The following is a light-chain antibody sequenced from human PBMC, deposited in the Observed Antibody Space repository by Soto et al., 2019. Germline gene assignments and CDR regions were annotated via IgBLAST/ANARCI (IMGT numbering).Light chain of an antibody. J-gene: IGLJ2*01. CDR1: RSDVGRYNY. CDR2: EVT. CDR3: SSYSTTSSPHVL. V-gene: IGLV2-14*01. Sequence: QSVLTQPASVSGSPGQSITISCTGTRSDVGRYNYVSWYQQHPGKAPKLLIYEVTYRPSGVSTRFSASKSGSTASLTISGIQAEHEADYYCSSYSTTSSPHVLFGGGTKVTVL.